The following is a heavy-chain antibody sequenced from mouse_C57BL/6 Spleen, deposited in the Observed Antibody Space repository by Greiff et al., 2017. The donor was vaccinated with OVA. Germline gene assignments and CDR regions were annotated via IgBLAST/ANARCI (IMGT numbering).Heavy chain of an antibody. J-gene: IGHJ2*01. CDR3: ARETKGNYFDY. Sequence: DVQLVESGGGLVKPGGSLKLSCAASGFTFSSYAMSWVRQTPEQRLEWVATISDGGSYTYYPDNVKGRFTISRDNAKNNLYLQMSHLKSEDTAMYYCARETKGNYFDYWGQGTTLTVSS. CDR2: ISDGGSYT. V-gene: IGHV5-4*01. CDR1: GFTFSSYA.